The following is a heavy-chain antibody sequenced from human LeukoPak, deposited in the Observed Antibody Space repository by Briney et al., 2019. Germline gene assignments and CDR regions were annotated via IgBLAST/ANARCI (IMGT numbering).Heavy chain of an antibody. J-gene: IGHJ3*02. CDR3: ARHTRPEWSGYEKAFDI. D-gene: IGHD5-12*01. V-gene: IGHV4-39*01. CDR2: FYDSGST. Sequence: CVRQPPGKGLEWIGNFYDSGSTYYNPSLKSRVTISGDTSKNQFSLKLTSVTAADTAVYYCARHTRPEWSGYEKAFDIWGQGTMVTVSS.